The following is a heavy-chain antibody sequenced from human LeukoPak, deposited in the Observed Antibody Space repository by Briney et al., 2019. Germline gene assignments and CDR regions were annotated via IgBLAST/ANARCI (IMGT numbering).Heavy chain of an antibody. V-gene: IGHV4-34*01. Sequence: SETLSLTCAVYGGSFSGYYWSWIRQPPGKGLERIGEINHSGSTNYNPSLKSRVTISVDTSKNQFSLKLSSVTAADTAVYYCARGRPKLAAAGTTLDYWGQGTLVTVSS. D-gene: IGHD6-13*01. CDR1: GGSFSGYY. CDR2: INHSGST. J-gene: IGHJ4*02. CDR3: ARGRPKLAAAGTTLDY.